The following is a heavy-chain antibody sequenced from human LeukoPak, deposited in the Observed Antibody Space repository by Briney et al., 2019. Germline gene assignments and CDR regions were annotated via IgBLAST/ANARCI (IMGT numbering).Heavy chain of an antibody. D-gene: IGHD5-18*01. J-gene: IGHJ4*02. V-gene: IGHV4-39*07. CDR2: IYYSGST. CDR3: ARDKGDSSEFDY. Sequence: PSETLSLTCTVSGGSISSSSYYWGWIRQPPGKGLEWIGSIYYSGSTYYNPSLKSRVTISVDTSKSQFSLKLSSVTAADTAVYYCARDKGDSSEFDYWGQGTLVTVSS. CDR1: GGSISSSSYY.